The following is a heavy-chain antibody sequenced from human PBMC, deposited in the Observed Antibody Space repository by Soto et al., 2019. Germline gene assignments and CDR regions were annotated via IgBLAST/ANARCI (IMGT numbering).Heavy chain of an antibody. V-gene: IGHV5-10-1*01. CDR3: ASMPPYYHGMDV. Sequence: GESLKISCKGSGYSFTSYWISWVRQMPGKGLEWMGRIDPSDSYTNYSPSFQGHVTISADKSISTAYLQWSSLKASDTAMYYCASMPPYYHGMDVWGQGTTVTVSS. CDR1: GYSFTSYW. CDR2: IDPSDSYT. D-gene: IGHD2-2*01. J-gene: IGHJ6*02.